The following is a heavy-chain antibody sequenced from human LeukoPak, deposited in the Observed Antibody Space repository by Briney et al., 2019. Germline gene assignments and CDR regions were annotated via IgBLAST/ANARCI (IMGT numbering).Heavy chain of an antibody. J-gene: IGHJ4*02. CDR2: MNPNTGNA. CDR1: GYTFTNFD. V-gene: IGHV1-8*03. D-gene: IGHD4-11*01. CDR3: ARVGYSNSYDY. Sequence: ASVKVSCEASGYTFTNFDINWVRQSTGQGLEWMGWMNPNTGNAGYAQKFQDRVTITWDASISTAYMDLSSLRSEDTAVYYCARVGYSNSYDYWGQGTLVTVSP.